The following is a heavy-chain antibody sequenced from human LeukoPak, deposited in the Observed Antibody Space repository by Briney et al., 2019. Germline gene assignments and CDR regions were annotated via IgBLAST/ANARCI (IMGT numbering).Heavy chain of an antibody. CDR2: INEDGSQK. V-gene: IGHV3-7*03. J-gene: IGHJ5*02. Sequence: GGSLRLSCSVSGFSFSNYWMSWVRQAPGKGLEWVASINEDGSQKQYVDSVKGRFTISRDIAKNSLYLQVNSLRAEDTAVYYCATGRSMPTWGQGTLVTVSS. CDR1: GFSFSNYW. D-gene: IGHD2-2*01. CDR3: ATGRSMPT.